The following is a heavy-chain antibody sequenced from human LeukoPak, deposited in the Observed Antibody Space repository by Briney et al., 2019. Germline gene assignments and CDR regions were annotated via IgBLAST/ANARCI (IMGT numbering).Heavy chain of an antibody. CDR2: MNPNSGNT. J-gene: IGHJ4*02. V-gene: IGHV1-8*03. CDR3: ATDLGYCSSTSCSHALRG. D-gene: IGHD2-2*01. CDR1: GYTFTSYD. Sequence: ASVKVSCKASGYTFTSYDINWVRQATGQGLEWMGWMNPNSGNTGYAQKSQGRVTITRNTSISTAYMELSSLRSEDTAVYYCATDLGYCSSTSCSHALRGWGQGTLVTVSS.